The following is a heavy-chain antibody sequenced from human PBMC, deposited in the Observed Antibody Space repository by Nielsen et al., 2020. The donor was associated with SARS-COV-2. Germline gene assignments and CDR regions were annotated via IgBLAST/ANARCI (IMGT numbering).Heavy chain of an antibody. J-gene: IGHJ4*02. V-gene: IGHV1-2*04. D-gene: IGHD3-16*02. CDR1: GYTFTGYY. CDR2: INPNSGGT. Sequence: ASVKVSCKASGYTFTGYYMHWVRQAPGQGLEWMGWINPNSGGTNYAQKFQGWVTMTTDTSTSTAYMELRSLRSDDTAVYYCARGEFSDYWGQGTLVTVSS. CDR3: ARGEFSDY.